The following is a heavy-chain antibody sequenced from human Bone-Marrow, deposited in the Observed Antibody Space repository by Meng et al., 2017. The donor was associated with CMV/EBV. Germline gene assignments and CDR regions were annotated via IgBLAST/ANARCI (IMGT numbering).Heavy chain of an antibody. CDR2: ISSSGSTI. J-gene: IGHJ6*02. CDR1: GFTFSSYE. V-gene: IGHV3-48*03. Sequence: GGSLRLSCAASGFTFSSYEMNWVRQAPGKGLEWVSYISSSGSTIYYADAVKGRFTISRDNAKNSLYLQMNSLRAEDTAVYYCARVRLMWGMDVWGQGTTVTFSS. CDR3: ARVRLMWGMDV. D-gene: IGHD2-8*01.